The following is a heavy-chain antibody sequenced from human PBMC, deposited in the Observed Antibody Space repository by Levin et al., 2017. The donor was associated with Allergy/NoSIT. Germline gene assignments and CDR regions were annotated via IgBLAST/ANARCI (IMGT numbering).Heavy chain of an antibody. CDR2: VSCDGGSA. J-gene: IGHJ4*02. Sequence: GESLKISCAASGFIFDDYAMHWVRQAPGKGLEWVSLVSCDGGSAYYADSVKGRFTISRDNSKNSLYLQMHTLRAEDTALYYCAKDKLSHAPSGIDYWGQGTLVTVSS. D-gene: IGHD3-10*01. CDR3: AKDKLSHAPSGIDY. CDR1: GFIFDDYA. V-gene: IGHV3-43D*03.